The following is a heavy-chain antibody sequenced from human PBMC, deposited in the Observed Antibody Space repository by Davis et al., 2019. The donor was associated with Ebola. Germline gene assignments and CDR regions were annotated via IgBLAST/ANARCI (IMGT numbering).Heavy chain of an antibody. J-gene: IGHJ4*02. D-gene: IGHD3-22*01. CDR2: IHANEGNT. CDR3: ARGRYDNSGFYYFDY. CDR1: GFTFTGHF. Sequence: ASVKVSCKASGFTFTGHFIQWVRQAPGRGLEWMAWIHANEGNTKNAQKFQGRVTVTRDTSISTAYLELTGLRSEDTAVYYCARGRYDNSGFYYFDYWGQGTLVTVSS. V-gene: IGHV1-2*02.